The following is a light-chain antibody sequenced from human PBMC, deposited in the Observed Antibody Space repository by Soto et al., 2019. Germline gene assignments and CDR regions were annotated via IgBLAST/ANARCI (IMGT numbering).Light chain of an antibody. Sequence: DIQMTQSPSTLSGSVGDRVTITCRASQTISSWLAWYQQKSGKAPKLLIYTASSLQSGVPSRFSGSGSGTEFTLTISSLQAEDFATYYCQQSYSAPYTFGQGTKLDIK. CDR3: QQSYSAPYT. CDR1: QTISSW. V-gene: IGKV1-5*01. CDR2: TAS. J-gene: IGKJ2*01.